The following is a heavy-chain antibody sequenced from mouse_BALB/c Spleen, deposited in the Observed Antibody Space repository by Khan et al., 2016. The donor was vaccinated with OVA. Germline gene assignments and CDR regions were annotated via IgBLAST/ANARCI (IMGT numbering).Heavy chain of an antibody. CDR1: GYTFTDYY. CDR2: ISPGSDKT. J-gene: IGHJ3*01. CDR3: AREWAAWFPY. V-gene: IGHV1-77*01. Sequence: QVQLQQPGAELARPGASVNLSCKASGYTFTDYYINWKRQRTGQGLEWIGEISPGSDKTYYNEKFKGKATLTVDKSSSTAYMQLSSLTSEDSAVYFCAREWAAWFPYWGQGTLVTVSA.